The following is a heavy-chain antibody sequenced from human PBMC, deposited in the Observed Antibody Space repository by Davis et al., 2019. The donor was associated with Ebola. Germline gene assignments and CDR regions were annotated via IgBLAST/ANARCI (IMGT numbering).Heavy chain of an antibody. J-gene: IGHJ4*02. CDR1: GYTFTGYY. D-gene: IGHD3-22*01. CDR3: ATSLYYDSNGYFWGFEY. CDR2: INPNSGGT. Sequence: ASVKVSCKASGYTFTGYYMHWVRQAPGQGLEWMGWINPNSGGTNYAQKFQGRVTMTRDTSISTAYMELSSLRSEDTAVYYCATSLYYDSNGYFWGFEYWGQGTLVTVSS. V-gene: IGHV1-2*02.